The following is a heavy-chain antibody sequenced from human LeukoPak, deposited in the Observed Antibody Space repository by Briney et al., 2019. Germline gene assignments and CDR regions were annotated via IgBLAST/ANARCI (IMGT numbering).Heavy chain of an antibody. CDR2: IYYSGST. Sequence: SETLSLTCTVSGGSISSYYWSWIRQPPGKGLEWIGYIYYSGSTNYNPSLKSRVTISVDTSKNQFSLKLSSVTAADTAVYYCVRDRYYYDSSGYYSLDYWGQGTLVTVSS. D-gene: IGHD3-22*01. CDR1: GGSISSYY. CDR3: VRDRYYYDSSGYYSLDY. V-gene: IGHV4-59*12. J-gene: IGHJ4*02.